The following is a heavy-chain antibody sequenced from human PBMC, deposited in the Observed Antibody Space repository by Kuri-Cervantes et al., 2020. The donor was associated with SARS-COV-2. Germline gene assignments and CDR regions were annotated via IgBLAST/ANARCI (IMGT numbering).Heavy chain of an antibody. V-gene: IGHV4-59*08. CDR3: AGAGNQDYFDF. CDR1: GGSSSNYY. CDR2: VHYSGST. J-gene: IGHJ4*02. Sequence: GSLRLSCTVSGGSSSNYYWSWIRQPPGKELEWIGYVHYSGSTNFNPSLKSRVTISMDTSKNQFSLKLNSVTAADTAVYSCAGAGNQDYFDFWGQGILVTVSS.